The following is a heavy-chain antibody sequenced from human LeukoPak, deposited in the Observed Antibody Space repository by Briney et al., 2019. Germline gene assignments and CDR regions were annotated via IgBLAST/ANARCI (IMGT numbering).Heavy chain of an antibody. Sequence: PGRSLRLSCVASGFTFSSYAMHWVRQAPGKGRGGVAVISYDGSNKYYVDSVKGRFTISRDNSKNTLYLQMNSLRAEDTAVNCCARGGRTGYCSGGSCYYYYGMDVWGQGTTVTVSS. V-gene: IGHV3-30-3*01. CDR1: GFTFSSYA. CDR3: ARGGRTGYCSGGSCYYYYGMDV. D-gene: IGHD2-15*01. CDR2: ISYDGSNK. J-gene: IGHJ6*02.